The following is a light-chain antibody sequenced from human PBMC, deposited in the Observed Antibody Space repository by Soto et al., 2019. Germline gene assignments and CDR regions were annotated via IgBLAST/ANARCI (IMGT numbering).Light chain of an antibody. CDR1: SSDVGGYNY. V-gene: IGLV2-14*01. J-gene: IGLJ1*01. Sequence: QSALTQPASVSGSPGQSITISCTGTSSDVGGYNYVSWYQQHPGKAPKLMSYEVSNRPSWVSNRFSGSKSGNTASLTISGLQAEYEADYYCSSYTSSSTPYVFGTGTKLTVL. CDR3: SSYTSSSTPYV. CDR2: EVS.